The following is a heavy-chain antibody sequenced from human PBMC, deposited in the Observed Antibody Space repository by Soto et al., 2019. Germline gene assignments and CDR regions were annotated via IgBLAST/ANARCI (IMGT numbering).Heavy chain of an antibody. CDR3: ARRRGDSYGRPDPPNNWFDP. V-gene: IGHV2-5*02. CDR1: GFSLSTSGVG. Sequence: QITLKESGPTLVKPTQTLTLTCTFSGFSLSTSGVGVGWIRQPPGKALEWLALIYWDDGKRYSPSLKSRLTITKATSKNRGVLTMTTNAPVDTATYYCARRRGDSYGRPDPPNNWFDPWGQGTLVSVSS. J-gene: IGHJ5*02. CDR2: IYWDDGK. D-gene: IGHD5-18*01.